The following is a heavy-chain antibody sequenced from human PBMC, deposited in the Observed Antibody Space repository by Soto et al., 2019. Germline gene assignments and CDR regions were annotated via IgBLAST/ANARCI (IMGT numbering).Heavy chain of an antibody. V-gene: IGHV3-30*03. CDR2: TSFDGFNQ. CDR1: GFTFRNYG. J-gene: IGHJ4*02. D-gene: IGHD3-3*02. Sequence: GGSLRLSCAGSGFTFRNYGMQWVRQAPGKGLEWVALTSFDGFNQYYGKSVEGRFTISRDNSKNTLYLQMDSLRPEDSAMYFCARAPGRAGISLFDYWGQGTLVTVSS. CDR3: ARAPGRAGISLFDY.